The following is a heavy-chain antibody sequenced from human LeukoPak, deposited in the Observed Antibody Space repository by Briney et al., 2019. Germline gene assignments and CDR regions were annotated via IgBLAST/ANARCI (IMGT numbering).Heavy chain of an antibody. CDR3: ARVSGRFTWYFDL. V-gene: IGHV4-59*08. Sequence: PSETVSLTCTVSGGSISSYYWSWIRQPPGKGLEWIGYIYYSGSTNYNPSLKSRVTISVDTSKNQFSLKLSSVTAADTAVYYCARVSGRFTWYFDLWGRGTLVTVSS. J-gene: IGHJ2*01. CDR1: GGSISSYY. CDR2: IYYSGST.